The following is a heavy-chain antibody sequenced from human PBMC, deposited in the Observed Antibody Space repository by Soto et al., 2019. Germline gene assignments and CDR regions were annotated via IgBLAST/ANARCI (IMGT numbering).Heavy chain of an antibody. Sequence: PSQTLSLTCAISGDSVSNIDAVWNWIRQSPSRGLEWLGRTYYRSTWHTDYAVSVRGRITINPDTPKNQFFLQLSSVTPDDTAVYFCARDLHGTYYYDSWGQGTLVTVSS. D-gene: IGHD1-1*01. CDR1: GDSVSNIDAV. CDR2: TYYRSTWHT. V-gene: IGHV6-1*01. CDR3: ARDLHGTYYYDS. J-gene: IGHJ4*02.